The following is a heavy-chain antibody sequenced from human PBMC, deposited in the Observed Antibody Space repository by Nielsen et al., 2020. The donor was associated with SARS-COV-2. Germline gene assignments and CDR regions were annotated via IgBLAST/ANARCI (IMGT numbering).Heavy chain of an antibody. V-gene: IGHV2-70*11. CDR3: ARANYGGNLGGFDY. CDR2: IDWDDDK. D-gene: IGHD4-23*01. CDR1: GFSLSTSGMC. Sequence: SGPTLVKPTQTLTLTCPFSGFSLSTSGMCVSWIRQPPGKALEWLARIDWDDDKYYSTSLKTRLTISKDTTKNQVVLTMTNMDPVDTATYYCARANYGGNLGGFDYWGQGTLVTVSS. J-gene: IGHJ4*02.